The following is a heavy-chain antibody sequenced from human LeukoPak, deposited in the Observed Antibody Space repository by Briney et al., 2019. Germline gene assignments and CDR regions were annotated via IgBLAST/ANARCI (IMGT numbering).Heavy chain of an antibody. CDR2: ISGSGGST. D-gene: IGHD3-16*01. J-gene: IGHJ4*02. V-gene: IGHV3-23*01. CDR1: GFTFSSYA. Sequence: GGSLRLSCAASGFTFSSYAMSWVRQAPGKGLEWVSAISGSGGSTYYADSVEGPFTISRDNSKNTLYLQMNSLRAEDTAVYYCAKDHHLYPTTSFDYWGQGTLVTVSS. CDR3: AKDHHLYPTTSFDY.